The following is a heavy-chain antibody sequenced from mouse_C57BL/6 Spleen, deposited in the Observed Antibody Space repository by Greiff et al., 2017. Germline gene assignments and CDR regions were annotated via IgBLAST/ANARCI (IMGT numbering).Heavy chain of an antibody. CDR1: GYAFSSSW. J-gene: IGHJ4*01. CDR2: IYPGDGDT. Sequence: QVQLQQSGPELVKPGASVKISCKASGYAFSSSWMNWVKQRPGKGLEWIGRIYPGDGDTNYNGKFKGKATLTADKSSSTAYIQLSSLTSADSAVYFCARSDLDDWYAMDYWGQGTSVTVSS. V-gene: IGHV1-82*01. CDR3: ARSDLDDWYAMDY. D-gene: IGHD2-4*01.